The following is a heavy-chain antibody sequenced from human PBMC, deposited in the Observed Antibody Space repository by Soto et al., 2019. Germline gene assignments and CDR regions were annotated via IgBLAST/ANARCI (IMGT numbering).Heavy chain of an antibody. Sequence: QVQLQESGPGLVKPSETLSLTCAVSGGPITTTTWWAWVRLPPGKGLEWIGELHHDGTTNYNPSLERRITLSLDKSNTHFPLTLPSVTAAATAISYCATQTISDTWGVWGRGTTVTVSS. CDR1: GGPITTTTW. D-gene: IGHD3-16*01. V-gene: IGHV4-4*02. J-gene: IGHJ6*02. CDR3: ATQTISDTWGV. CDR2: LHHDGTT.